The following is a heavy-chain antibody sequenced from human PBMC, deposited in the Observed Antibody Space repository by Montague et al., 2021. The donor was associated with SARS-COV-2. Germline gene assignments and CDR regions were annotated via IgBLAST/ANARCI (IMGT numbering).Heavy chain of an antibody. V-gene: IGHV3-23*03. CDR3: AKDPYYDFWSGYYFDY. CDR1: GSTFSNYA. D-gene: IGHD3-3*01. Sequence: SLRLSCAASGSTFSNYAMSWVRQAPGKGLEWVSVIYSGGSSTYYADSVKGRFTISRDNSKNTLYLQMNSLRAEDTAVYYCAKDPYYDFWSGYYFDYWGQGTLVTVSS. CDR2: IYSGGSST. J-gene: IGHJ4*02.